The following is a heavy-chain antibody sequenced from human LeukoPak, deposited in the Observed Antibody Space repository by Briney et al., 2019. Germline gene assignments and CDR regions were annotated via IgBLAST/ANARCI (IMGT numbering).Heavy chain of an antibody. D-gene: IGHD3-10*02. CDR2: IKQDGSEQ. CDR3: AELGITMIGGV. J-gene: IGHJ6*03. V-gene: IGHV3-7*01. CDR1: GFTFSRYW. Sequence: GGSLRLSCVASGFTFSRYWMGWVRQAPGKGLEWVANIKQDGSEQYYVDSVRGRFTISRDNARNSLYLQMNTLRAEDTAVYYCAELGITMIGGVWGKGTTVTIS.